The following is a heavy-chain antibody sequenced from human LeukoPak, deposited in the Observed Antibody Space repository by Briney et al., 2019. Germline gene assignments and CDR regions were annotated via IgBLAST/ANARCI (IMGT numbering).Heavy chain of an antibody. CDR3: ARDARRDGYKI. J-gene: IGHJ3*02. CDR1: GGSISSYY. Sequence: SETLSLTCTVSGGSISSYYWSWIRQPPGKGLEWIGYIYYSGSTNYNPPLKSRVTISVDTSKNQFSLKLSSVTAADTAVYSCARDARRDGYKIWGQGTMVTVSS. CDR2: IYYSGST. D-gene: IGHD5-24*01. V-gene: IGHV4-59*01.